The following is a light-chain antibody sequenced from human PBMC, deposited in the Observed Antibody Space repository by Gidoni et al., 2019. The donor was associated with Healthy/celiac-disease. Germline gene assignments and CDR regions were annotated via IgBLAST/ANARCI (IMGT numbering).Light chain of an antibody. V-gene: IGKV4-1*01. J-gene: IGKJ1*01. CDR2: WAS. Sequence: DIVMTQSPDSLAVSLGERATINCKSSQSVLYSSNNKNYLAWYQQKPGQPPKLLIYWASTRESGVSDRFSGSGSGTDFTLTISSLQAEDVAVYYCQQYYITPPWTFGQGTKVEIK. CDR3: QQYYITPPWT. CDR1: QSVLYSSNNKNY.